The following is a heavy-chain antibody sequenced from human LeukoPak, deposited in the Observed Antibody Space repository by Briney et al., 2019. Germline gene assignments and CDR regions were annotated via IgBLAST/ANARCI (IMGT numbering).Heavy chain of an antibody. V-gene: IGHV3-7*03. J-gene: IGHJ4*02. CDR2: IKEDGTET. D-gene: IGHD5-24*01. CDR3: AKEGRSLQTY. Sequence: GGSLRLSCAASGFMFSSNWMSWVRLAPGKGLEWVANIKEDGTETYYVDSVKGRFTISRDNARNSLYLQMNSLRVEDAAVYYCAKEGRSLQTYWGQGTLVTVSS. CDR1: GFMFSSNW.